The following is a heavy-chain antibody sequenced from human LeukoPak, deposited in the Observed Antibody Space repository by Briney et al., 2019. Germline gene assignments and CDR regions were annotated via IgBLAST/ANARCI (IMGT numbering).Heavy chain of an antibody. D-gene: IGHD2-15*01. V-gene: IGHV3-66*04. CDR1: GFTVSSNY. CDR3: ARQPQVAHFDY. CDR2: IYSGGST. Sequence: PGGSLRLSCAASGFTVSSNYMSWVRQAPGKGLEWVSVIYSGGSTYYADSVKGRFTISRDNANNSLYLQMNSLSAEDTAIYYCARQPQVAHFDYWGQGTLVSVSS. J-gene: IGHJ4*02.